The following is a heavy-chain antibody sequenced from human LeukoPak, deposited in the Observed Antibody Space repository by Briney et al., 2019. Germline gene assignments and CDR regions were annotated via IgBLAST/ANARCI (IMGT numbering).Heavy chain of an antibody. CDR2: ISAYNGNT. V-gene: IGHV1-18*01. J-gene: IGHJ6*02. D-gene: IGHD3-10*01. CDR1: GYTFNSYG. Sequence: ASVKVSCKASGYTFNSYGISWVRQAPGQGLEWMGWISAYNGNTNYAQKLQGRVTMTTDTSTSTAYMELRSLRSDDTAVYYCARAWFGELSRYYYYYGMDVWGQGTTVTVSS. CDR3: ARAWFGELSRYYYYYGMDV.